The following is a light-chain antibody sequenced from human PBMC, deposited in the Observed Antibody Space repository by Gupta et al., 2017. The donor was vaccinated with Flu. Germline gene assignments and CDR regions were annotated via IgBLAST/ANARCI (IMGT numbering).Light chain of an antibody. V-gene: IGKV3-20*01. CDR3: QQYSRRPWT. Sequence: EIVLTQSPGTLSLSPGERATLSCRASQNVDRNFLAWYQQRPGQAPRLLMHGISNRATGVPDRFSGSGSGTDFTLVIATPEPDDLAIYYCQQYSRRPWTFGQGTKVE. CDR2: GIS. J-gene: IGKJ1*01. CDR1: QNVDRNF.